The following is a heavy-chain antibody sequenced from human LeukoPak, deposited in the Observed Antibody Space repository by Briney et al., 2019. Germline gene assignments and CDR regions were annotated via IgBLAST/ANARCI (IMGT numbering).Heavy chain of an antibody. Sequence: GGSLRLSCAASGFTFSSYWMSWVRQAPGKGLEWVSVIYSGGSTYYADSVKGRFTISRDNSKTTLYLQMNSLRAEDTAVYYCARDLGIAVAGSHYYYYGMDVWGQGTTVTVSS. V-gene: IGHV3-53*01. CDR3: ARDLGIAVAGSHYYYYGMDV. CDR1: GFTFSSYW. CDR2: IYSGGST. D-gene: IGHD6-19*01. J-gene: IGHJ6*02.